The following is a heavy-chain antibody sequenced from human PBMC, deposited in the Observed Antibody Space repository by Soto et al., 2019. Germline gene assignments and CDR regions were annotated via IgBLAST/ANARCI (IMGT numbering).Heavy chain of an antibody. V-gene: IGHV4-28*01. D-gene: IGHD2-2*01. J-gene: IGHJ3*02. CDR1: GYSITNVNW. CDR2: IFHSGTT. Sequence: QVQLQESGPGLVKPSDTLSLTCAVSGYSITNVNWWAWIRQPPGKGLEWIGYIFHSGTTHYNPSLKSRVTMSVDTSKNQFSLRVDSLTAEEPAVYYCARSPYADALDIWGQGTMVTVSS. CDR3: ARSPYADALDI.